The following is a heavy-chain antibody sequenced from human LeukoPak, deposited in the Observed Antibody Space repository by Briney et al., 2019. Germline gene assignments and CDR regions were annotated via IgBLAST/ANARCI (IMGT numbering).Heavy chain of an antibody. CDR1: GGSINSGDFH. CDR2: INYRGST. D-gene: IGHD3-22*01. Sequence: SETLSLTCSVSGGSINSGDFHWSRVRQSPGKGLEWIGYINYRGSTDYNSSLQSRLIISVDTSKNHFSLKLNSVTAADTAVYYCASLGGYYNYWGQGRLVIVSS. CDR3: ASLGGYYNY. J-gene: IGHJ4*02. V-gene: IGHV4-30-4*01.